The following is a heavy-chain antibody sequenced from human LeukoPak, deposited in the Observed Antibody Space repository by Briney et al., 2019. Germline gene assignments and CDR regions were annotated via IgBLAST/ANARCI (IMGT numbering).Heavy chain of an antibody. CDR2: IYTSGST. D-gene: IGHD7-27*01. CDR3: ARNTGGSPDLYYMDV. V-gene: IGHV4-61*02. J-gene: IGHJ6*03. CDR1: GGPISSGSYY. Sequence: SETLSLTCTVSGGPISSGSYYWSWIRQPAGKGLEWIGRIYTSGSTNYNPSLKSRVTISVDTSKNQFSLKLSSVTAADTAVYYCARNTGGSPDLYYMDVWGKGTTVTVSS.